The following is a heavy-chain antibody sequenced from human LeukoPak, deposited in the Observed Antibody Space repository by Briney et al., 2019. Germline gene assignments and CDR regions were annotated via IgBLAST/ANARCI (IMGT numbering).Heavy chain of an antibody. CDR3: AREGSGQAYY. J-gene: IGHJ4*02. Sequence: SQTLSLTCAISGDSVSSKCATWNWIRQSPSRGLEWLGRTYYTSTWYNDYAVSVKSRITINPDTSKNQFSLKLSSVTAADTAVYYCAREGSGQAYYWGQGTLVTVSS. CDR2: TYYTSTWYN. V-gene: IGHV6-1*01. CDR1: GDSVSSKCAT. D-gene: IGHD2-15*01.